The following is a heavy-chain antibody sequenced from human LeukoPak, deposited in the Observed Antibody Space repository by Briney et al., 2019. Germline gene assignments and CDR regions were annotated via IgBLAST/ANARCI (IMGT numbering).Heavy chain of an antibody. Sequence: PGGSLRLSCVASGFTFSDHFMHWVRQAPGKGLEWVGRTRKKAKTYNTEYAASVKGRFTISRDDSKNSVYLQMKSLKTEDTAVYYGARGALWWLSTYHFDYWGQGTLVTVFS. V-gene: IGHV3-72*01. CDR1: GFTFSDHF. CDR3: ARGALWWLSTYHFDY. CDR2: TRKKAKTYNT. J-gene: IGHJ4*02. D-gene: IGHD5-12*01.